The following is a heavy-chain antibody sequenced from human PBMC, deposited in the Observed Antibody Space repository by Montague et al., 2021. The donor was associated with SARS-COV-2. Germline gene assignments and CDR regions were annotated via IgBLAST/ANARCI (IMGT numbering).Heavy chain of an antibody. J-gene: IGHJ2*01. CDR1: GASIGNWTCY. CDR3: ARRFGGYFDL. D-gene: IGHD3-10*01. CDR2: LYYTGSA. Sequence: SETLSPTYTVSGASIGNWTCYWGWVRRPPGKGLERIASLYYTGSAFYTPSLISRVTKSFNTSKNQIPLHLASVTAADTSFYYSARRFGGYFDLWGRGTLVMVSS. V-gene: IGHV4-39*06.